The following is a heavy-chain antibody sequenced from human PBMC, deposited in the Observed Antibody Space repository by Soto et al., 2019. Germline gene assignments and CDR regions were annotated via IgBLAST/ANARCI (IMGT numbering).Heavy chain of an antibody. CDR3: AKDSGYNYGPFDY. CDR1: GFTFSSYS. D-gene: IGHD5-18*01. V-gene: IGHV3-48*01. J-gene: IGHJ4*02. CDR2: ISSSSSTI. Sequence: GGSLRLSCAASGFTFSSYSMNWVRQAPGKGLEWVSYISSSSSTIYYADSVKGRFTISRDNAKNSLYLQMNSLRAEDTAVYYCAKDSGYNYGPFDYWSQGNLVTVSS.